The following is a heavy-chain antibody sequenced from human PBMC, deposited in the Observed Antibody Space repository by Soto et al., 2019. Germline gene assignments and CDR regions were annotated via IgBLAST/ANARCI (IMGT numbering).Heavy chain of an antibody. CDR1: GFTFSSYA. Sequence: GGSLRLSCAASGFTFSSYAMSWVRQAPGKGLEWVSAISGSGGSTYYADSVKGRFTISRDNSKNTLYLQMNSLRAEDTAVYYCAITLHYYYDSSGYRHTPEYFQHWGQGTLVTVSS. V-gene: IGHV3-23*01. CDR3: AITLHYYYDSSGYRHTPEYFQH. CDR2: ISGSGGST. J-gene: IGHJ1*01. D-gene: IGHD3-22*01.